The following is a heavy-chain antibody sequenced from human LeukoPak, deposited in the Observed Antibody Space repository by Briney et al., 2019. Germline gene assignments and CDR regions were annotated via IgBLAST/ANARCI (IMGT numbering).Heavy chain of an antibody. D-gene: IGHD6-19*01. CDR2: ISGSGDGT. CDR3: AKGRSGIVVAGLNY. CDR1: GFTFSSYA. J-gene: IGHJ4*02. V-gene: IGHV3-23*01. Sequence: GGSLRLSCAASGFTFSSYAMSWVRQAPGKGLEWVSGISGSGDGTYYADSVKGRFTISRDNSMNTLHLQMNSLRAEDTAVYYCAKGRSGIVVAGLNYWGQGTLVTVSS.